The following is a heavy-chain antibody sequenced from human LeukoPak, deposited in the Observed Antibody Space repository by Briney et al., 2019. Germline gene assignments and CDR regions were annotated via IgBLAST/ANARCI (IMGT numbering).Heavy chain of an antibody. CDR2: ISAYNGDT. D-gene: IGHD2-15*01. Sequence: ASVKLSCKASGYTFTSYGISWVRKAPGQGLDWMGWISAYNGDTNYAQTLQGRVTMTTDTSTSTAYMELRSLRSDDTAVYYFARTRDSDIVELRGWFDPWGQGTLVTVSS. V-gene: IGHV1-18*01. J-gene: IGHJ5*02. CDR3: ARTRDSDIVELRGWFDP. CDR1: GYTFTSYG.